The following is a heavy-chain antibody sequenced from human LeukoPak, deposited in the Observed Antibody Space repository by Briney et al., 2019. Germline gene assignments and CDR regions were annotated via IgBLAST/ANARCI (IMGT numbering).Heavy chain of an antibody. Sequence: ASVKVSCKASGYTFTSYDINWVRQASGQGLEWMGWMNPNSGNTGYAQKFQGRVTMTRNTSISTAYMELSSLRSEDTAVYYCARGGDYYDSSGYHYAAAHWGQGTLVTVSS. D-gene: IGHD3-22*01. CDR1: GYTFTSYD. V-gene: IGHV1-8*01. CDR2: MNPNSGNT. J-gene: IGHJ4*02. CDR3: ARGGDYYDSSGYHYAAAH.